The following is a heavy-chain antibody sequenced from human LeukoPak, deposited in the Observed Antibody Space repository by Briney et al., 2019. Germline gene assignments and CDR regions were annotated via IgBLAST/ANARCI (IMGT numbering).Heavy chain of an antibody. V-gene: IGHV3-9*01. CDR2: ISWNSGSI. Sequence: PGRSLSLSCAASGFTFDDYAMHWVRQAPGKGLEWVSGISWNSGSIGYADSVKGRFTISRDNAKNSLYLQMNSLRAEDTALYYCAKDNLYNWNDSYFDYWGQGTLVTVSS. D-gene: IGHD1-1*01. CDR3: AKDNLYNWNDSYFDY. CDR1: GFTFDDYA. J-gene: IGHJ4*02.